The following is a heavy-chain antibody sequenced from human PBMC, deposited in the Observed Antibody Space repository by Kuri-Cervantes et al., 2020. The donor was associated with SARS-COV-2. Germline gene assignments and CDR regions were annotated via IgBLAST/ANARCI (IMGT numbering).Heavy chain of an antibody. CDR1: GGSISSYY. V-gene: IGHV4-59*01. J-gene: IGHJ5*02. CDR2: IYYSGST. D-gene: IGHD3-3*01. Sequence: GSLRLSCTVSGGSISSYYWSWIRQPPGKGLEWIGYIYYSGSTNYNPSLKSRVTISVDTSKNQFSLKLSSVTAADTAVYYCARETGFWSGDNWFDPWGQGTRVT. CDR3: ARETGFWSGDNWFDP.